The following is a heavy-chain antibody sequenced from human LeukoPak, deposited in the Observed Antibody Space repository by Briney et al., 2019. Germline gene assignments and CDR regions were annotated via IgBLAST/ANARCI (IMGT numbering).Heavy chain of an antibody. CDR2: IYYSGST. CDR3: ASARYGDPFDD. CDR1: GGSISSSSYY. D-gene: IGHD4-17*01. J-gene: IGHJ4*02. Sequence: PSETLSLTCTVSGGSISSSSYYWGWIRQPPGKGLEWIGSIYYSGSTYYNPSLKSRVTISVDTSKNQFSLKLSSVTTADTAVYYCASARYGDPFDDWGQGTLVTVSS. V-gene: IGHV4-39*07.